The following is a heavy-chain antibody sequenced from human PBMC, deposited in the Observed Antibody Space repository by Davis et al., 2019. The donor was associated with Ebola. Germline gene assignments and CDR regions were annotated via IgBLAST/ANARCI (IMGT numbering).Heavy chain of an antibody. D-gene: IGHD1-7*01. Sequence: PGGSLRLSCIASGFSFNSYTMNWVRQAPGKGLGWLSYITNGGSTNSYADSVKGRFTVSRDNAKNSLFLQMNSLRGEDTAVYYCARGRWNYAMDYWGLGTLVIVSS. CDR2: ITNGGSTN. CDR1: GFSFNSYT. J-gene: IGHJ4*02. CDR3: ARGRWNYAMDY. V-gene: IGHV3-48*01.